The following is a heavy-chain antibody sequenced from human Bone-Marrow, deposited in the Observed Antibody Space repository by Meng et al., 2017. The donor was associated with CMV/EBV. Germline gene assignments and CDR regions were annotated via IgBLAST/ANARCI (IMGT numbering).Heavy chain of an antibody. CDR1: GYIFTGYY. D-gene: IGHD6-13*01. J-gene: IGHJ5*02. CDR3: GIAVAGKNWFDP. Sequence: QVQLVQSGADVKKPGASVTVSCKASGYIFTGYYIHWVRQAPGQGLEWMGWINPNSGGTNIPQKFQGWVTMTRDTSISTAYMELSRLTSDDTAVYYCGIAVAGKNWFDPWGQGTLVTVSS. CDR2: INPNSGGT. V-gene: IGHV1-2*04.